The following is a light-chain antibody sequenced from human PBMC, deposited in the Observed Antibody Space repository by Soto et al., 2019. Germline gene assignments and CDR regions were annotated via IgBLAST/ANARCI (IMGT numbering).Light chain of an antibody. Sequence: QSALTQPASVSGSPGQSITISCTGTSSDVGGYNLVSWYQQQPDKAPKLMIFDGNVRPSGVSNRYSGSKFGNTASLTISGLQAADEGDYYCCSYAGSSTLVFGTGTKLTVL. CDR2: DGN. CDR1: SSDVGGYNL. V-gene: IGLV2-23*01. J-gene: IGLJ1*01. CDR3: CSYAGSSTLV.